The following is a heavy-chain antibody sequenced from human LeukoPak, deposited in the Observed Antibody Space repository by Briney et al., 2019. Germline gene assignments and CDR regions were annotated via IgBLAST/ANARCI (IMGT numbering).Heavy chain of an antibody. V-gene: IGHV1-3*01. CDR2: TNAGNGNT. CDR1: GYTFTSYA. Sequence: GASVNVSCKASGYTFTSYAMHWVRQAPGQRLEWMGWTNAGNGNTKYSQKFQGRVTITRDTSASTAYMELSSLRSEDTAVYYCARGAEYSSSYNLGYWGQGTLVTVSS. D-gene: IGHD6-6*01. CDR3: ARGAEYSSSYNLGY. J-gene: IGHJ4*02.